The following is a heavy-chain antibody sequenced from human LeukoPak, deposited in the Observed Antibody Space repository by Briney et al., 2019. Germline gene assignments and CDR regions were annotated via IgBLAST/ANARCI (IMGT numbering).Heavy chain of an antibody. D-gene: IGHD6-13*01. Sequence: GGSLRLSCAASGFTFSSYSMNWVRQAPGKGLEWVSSISSSSYIYYADSVKGRFTTSRDNAKNSLYLQMNSLRAEDTAVYYCARAYSSSWYDYYYYMDVWGKGTTVTVSS. V-gene: IGHV3-21*01. CDR3: ARAYSSSWYDYYYYMDV. CDR2: ISSSSYI. CDR1: GFTFSSYS. J-gene: IGHJ6*03.